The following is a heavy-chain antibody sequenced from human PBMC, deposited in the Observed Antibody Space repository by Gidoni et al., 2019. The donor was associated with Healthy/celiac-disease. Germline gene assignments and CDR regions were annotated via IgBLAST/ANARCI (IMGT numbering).Heavy chain of an antibody. CDR2: ISAYNGNT. D-gene: IGHD1-26*01. Sequence: QVQLVQAGAEVKKTGASVKVAGKASGYTFTSYGISWVRQAPGQGLEWMGWISAYNGNTNYAQKLQGRVTMTTATSTSTAYMELRSLRSDDTAVYYCARDGKIIGGNWFDPWGQGTLVTVSS. CDR3: ARDGKIIGGNWFDP. V-gene: IGHV1-18*01. J-gene: IGHJ5*02. CDR1: GYTFTSYG.